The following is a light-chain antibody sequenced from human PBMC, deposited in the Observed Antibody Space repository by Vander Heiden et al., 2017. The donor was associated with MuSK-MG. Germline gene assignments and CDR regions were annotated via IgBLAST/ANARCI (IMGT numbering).Light chain of an antibody. CDR3: SAYTSSSTVV. Sequence: QSALTQPASVSGSPVPSITIPCTGTSTAVGGYNYVSWSQQHPGKAPKVMIYDGSNRTSGVSNRFSGSKAGNTASLTISGLQAEDEADYYCSAYTSSSTVVFGGGTKLTVL. V-gene: IGLV2-14*01. CDR2: DGS. J-gene: IGLJ2*01. CDR1: STAVGGYNY.